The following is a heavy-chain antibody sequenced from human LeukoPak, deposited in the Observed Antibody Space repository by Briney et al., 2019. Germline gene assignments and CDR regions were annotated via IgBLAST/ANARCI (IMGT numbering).Heavy chain of an antibody. D-gene: IGHD2-15*01. J-gene: IGHJ5*02. CDR2: INAGNGNT. CDR1: GYTFTSYA. Sequence: ASVKVSCKASGYTFTSYAMHWVRQAPGQRLEWMGWINAGNGNTKYSQKFQGRVTITRDTSASTAYMELSSLRSEDTAVYYCATTGGHCSGGSCSYLDPWGQGTLVTVSS. V-gene: IGHV1-3*01. CDR3: ATTGGHCSGGSCSYLDP.